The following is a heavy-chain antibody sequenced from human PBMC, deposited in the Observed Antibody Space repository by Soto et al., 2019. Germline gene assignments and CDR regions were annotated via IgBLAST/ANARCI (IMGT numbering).Heavy chain of an antibody. CDR2: INAGNGNT. CDR1: GYTFTSYA. Sequence: RASVKVSCKASGYTFTSYAMHWVRQAPGQRLEWMGWINAGNGNTKYSQKFQGRVTITRDTSASTAYMELSSLRSEDTAVYYCARDRAVVRGVISHYYYSGMDVWGQGTTVTVSS. J-gene: IGHJ6*02. V-gene: IGHV1-3*01. D-gene: IGHD3-10*01. CDR3: ARDRAVVRGVISHYYYSGMDV.